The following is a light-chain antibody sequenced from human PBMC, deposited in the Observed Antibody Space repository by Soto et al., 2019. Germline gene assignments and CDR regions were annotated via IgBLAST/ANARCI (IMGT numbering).Light chain of an antibody. CDR3: SSYTSSSTFYV. CDR2: DVS. Sequence: QSVLTQPASVSGSPGQSITISCTGTSSEVGGYNYVSWYQQHPGKAPKLMIYDVSNRPSGVSNRFSGSKSGNTASLTISGLQAEDEADYYCSSYTSSSTFYVVGTGTKVTVL. V-gene: IGLV2-14*01. J-gene: IGLJ1*01. CDR1: SSEVGGYNY.